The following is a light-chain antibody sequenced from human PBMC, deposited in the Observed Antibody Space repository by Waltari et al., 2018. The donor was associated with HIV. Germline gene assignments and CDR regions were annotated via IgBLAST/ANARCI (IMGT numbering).Light chain of an antibody. CDR2: SAS. Sequence: EIVMTQSPATLYVSPGDRTIISCRASQSVTSNLAWYKQKPGQAPRLLIHSASTRATGIPARFSGGGSGTDFTLTITSLQSEDSGFYYCQQYGSWPLTFGGGTKVEIK. J-gene: IGKJ4*01. V-gene: IGKV3-15*01. CDR3: QQYGSWPLT. CDR1: QSVTSN.